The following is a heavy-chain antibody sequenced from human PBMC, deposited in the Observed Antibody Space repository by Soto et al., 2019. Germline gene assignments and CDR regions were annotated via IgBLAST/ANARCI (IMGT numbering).Heavy chain of an antibody. Sequence: QVQLQESGPGLVKPSQTLSLTCTVSGGSISSGGYYWSWIRQHPGKGLEWIGYIYYSGSTYHNPSLKSRVTISVDTSKNQFSLKLSSVTAADTAVYYCARTPSYGDSQTIDGMDVWGQGTTVTVSS. D-gene: IGHD4-17*01. CDR2: IYYSGST. J-gene: IGHJ6*02. CDR1: GGSISSGGYY. CDR3: ARTPSYGDSQTIDGMDV. V-gene: IGHV4-31*03.